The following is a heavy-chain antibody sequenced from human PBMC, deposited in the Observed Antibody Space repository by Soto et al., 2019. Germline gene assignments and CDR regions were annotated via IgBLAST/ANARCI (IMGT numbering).Heavy chain of an antibody. V-gene: IGHV3-9*01. CDR1: GFIFEDFA. CDR3: AKDVGSYYYDTSAYLYDY. D-gene: IGHD3-22*01. CDR2: ISWNSATL. Sequence: GGSLRLSCVGSGFIFEDFAMNWVRQVPGKGLEWISGISWNSATLAYADSVKGRFIVSRDNAKNILYLQMNSLRAEDAALYYCAKDVGSYYYDTSAYLYDYWGQGTLVT. J-gene: IGHJ4*02.